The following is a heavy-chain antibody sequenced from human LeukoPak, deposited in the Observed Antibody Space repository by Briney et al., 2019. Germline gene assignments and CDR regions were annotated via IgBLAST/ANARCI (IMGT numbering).Heavy chain of an antibody. CDR2: MSPNSGNT. J-gene: IGHJ5*02. V-gene: IGHV1-8*01. D-gene: IGHD2-2*01. CDR3: ASTTLVVVPADNWFDP. Sequence: ASVKVSCKASGYTFTSYDINWVRQATGQDLEWMGWMSPNSGNTGYAQKFQGRVTITRDTSASTAYMELSSLRSEDTAVYYCASTTLVVVPADNWFDPWGQGTLVTVSS. CDR1: GYTFTSYD.